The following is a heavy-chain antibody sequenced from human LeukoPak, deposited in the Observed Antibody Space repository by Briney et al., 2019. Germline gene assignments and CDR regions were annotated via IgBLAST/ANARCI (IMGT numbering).Heavy chain of an antibody. J-gene: IGHJ4*02. Sequence: ASVKVSCKASGYTFTGYYMHWVRQAPGQGLEWMGWINPNSGGTNYAQKFQGRVTMTRDTSISTAYMELSRLRSDDTAVYYCARIVVVPAAMNRAFDYWGQGTLVTVSS. CDR2: INPNSGGT. D-gene: IGHD2-2*01. CDR3: ARIVVVPAAMNRAFDY. V-gene: IGHV1-2*02. CDR1: GYTFTGYY.